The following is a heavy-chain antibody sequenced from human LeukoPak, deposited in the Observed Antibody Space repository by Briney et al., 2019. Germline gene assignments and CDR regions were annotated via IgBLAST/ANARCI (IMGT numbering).Heavy chain of an antibody. CDR3: ARARQMGGTPFEY. CDR2: VSPHVNTI. V-gene: IGHV3-30-3*01. CDR1: GFTFTDHS. J-gene: IGHJ4*02. Sequence: PGGSLRLSCVASGFTFTDHSMHWVRQPPGKGLEWVAVVSPHVNTIFYADSVKGRFTISRDNSKNTIYLQIDSLRDEDTGIYYCARARQMGGTPFEYWGQGSLVTVSS. D-gene: IGHD1-26*01.